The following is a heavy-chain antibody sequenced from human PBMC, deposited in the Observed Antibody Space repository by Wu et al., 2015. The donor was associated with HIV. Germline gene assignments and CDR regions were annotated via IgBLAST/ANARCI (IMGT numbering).Heavy chain of an antibody. Sequence: MQSGAELKRPGSSVKISCQASGGTFSNYAINWVRQGPGQGLEWMGRITPMFGTADHARKFRGRIKITADEASNTVYVEIFNLGRGDTATYFCYRRQQLLDQWGHGT. CDR3: YRRQQLLDQ. CDR2: ITPMFGTA. CDR1: GGTFSNYA. V-gene: IGHV1-69*13. D-gene: IGHD1-1*01. J-gene: IGHJ5*02.